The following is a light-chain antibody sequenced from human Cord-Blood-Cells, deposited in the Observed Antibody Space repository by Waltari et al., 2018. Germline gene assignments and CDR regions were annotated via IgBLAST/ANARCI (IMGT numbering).Light chain of an antibody. CDR1: SSDVGSYNL. CDR2: EVS. CDR3: CSYAGSSTFYV. J-gene: IGLJ1*01. Sequence: QSALTQPASVSGSPGQSLTISCTGTSSDVGSYNLVSWYQQPPGKAPKLMIYEVSKRPSGVSNRFSGSKSGNTASLTISGLQAEDEADYYCCSYAGSSTFYVFGTGTKVTVL. V-gene: IGLV2-23*02.